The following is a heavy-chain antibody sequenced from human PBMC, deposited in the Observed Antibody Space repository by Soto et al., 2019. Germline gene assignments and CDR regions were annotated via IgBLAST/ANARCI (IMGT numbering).Heavy chain of an antibody. CDR3: AKDDSSGYYYGSFDY. Sequence: GGSLRLSCAASGFTFSSYAMSWVRQAPGKGLEWVSAISGSGGSTYYADSVKGRFTISRDNSKNTLYLQMNSLRAEDTAVYYCAKDDSSGYYYGSFDYWGQGTLVTVPQ. V-gene: IGHV3-23*01. J-gene: IGHJ4*02. CDR1: GFTFSSYA. CDR2: ISGSGGST. D-gene: IGHD3-22*01.